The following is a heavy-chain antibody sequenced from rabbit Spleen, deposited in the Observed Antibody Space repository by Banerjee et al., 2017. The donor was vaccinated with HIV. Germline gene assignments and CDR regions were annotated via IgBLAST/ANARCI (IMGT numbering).Heavy chain of an antibody. CDR2: T. D-gene: IGHD8-1*01. J-gene: IGHJ6*01. V-gene: IGHV1S43*01. CDR3: ARDSGSSFSSYGMDL. Sequence: TWYASWVNGRFTISRSTSLNTVDLKMTSLTAADTATYFCARDSGSSFSSYGMDLWGPGTLVTVS.